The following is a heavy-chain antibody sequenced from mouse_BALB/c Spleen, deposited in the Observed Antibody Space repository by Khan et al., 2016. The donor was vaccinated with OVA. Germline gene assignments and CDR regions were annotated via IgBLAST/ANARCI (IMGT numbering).Heavy chain of an antibody. CDR3: ARGRRGAMYY. CDR2: IYTYTGEP. V-gene: IGHV9-3-1*01. CDR1: GYTFTNYG. J-gene: IGHJ4*01. Sequence: QIQLVQSGPDLKKPGETVKISCKATGYTFTNYGINWVKQAPGKGLKWMGWIYTYTGEPTYADDFKGRFAFSLETSASTDYLQINNLKNEATVTYFCARGRRGAMYYWGQGTSVTVSS.